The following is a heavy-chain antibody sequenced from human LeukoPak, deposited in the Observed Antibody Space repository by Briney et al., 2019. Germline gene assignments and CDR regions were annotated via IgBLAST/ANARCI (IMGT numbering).Heavy chain of an antibody. D-gene: IGHD1-14*01. J-gene: IGHJ4*02. Sequence: GGSLRLSCAASGFTFNAFGMNWVRQAPGKGLEWVSYIGTTSGAIYYADSVKGRFTISRDSAKNSLYLEMNSLRDEDTAMYYCVRGDQEASEPAFDYWGQGTLVTVSS. CDR3: VRGDQEASEPAFDY. CDR1: GFTFNAFG. CDR2: IGTTSGAI. V-gene: IGHV3-48*02.